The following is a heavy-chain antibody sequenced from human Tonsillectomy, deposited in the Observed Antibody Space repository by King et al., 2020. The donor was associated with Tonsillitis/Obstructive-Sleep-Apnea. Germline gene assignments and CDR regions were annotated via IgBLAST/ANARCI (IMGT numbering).Heavy chain of an antibody. V-gene: IGHV1-18*01. J-gene: IGHJ4*02. CDR1: GYTFTNYG. CDR2: ISAHNGHT. Sequence: QLVQSGAEVKKPGASVKVSCKASGYTFTNYGISWVRQAPGQGLEWMAWISAHNGHTNYAQKFQGRVTMTADASTSTAYMELRSLRSDDTAVYYCARDSMSHYYDSSAYYTFNYWGQGTLVTVSS. CDR3: ARDSMSHYYDSSAYYTFNY. D-gene: IGHD3-22*01.